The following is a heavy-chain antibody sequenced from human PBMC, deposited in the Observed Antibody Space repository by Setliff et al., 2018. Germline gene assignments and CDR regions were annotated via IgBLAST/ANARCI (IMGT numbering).Heavy chain of an antibody. Sequence: PSETLSLTCTVYGGSFDTYYWSWIRQPPGKGLEWFGEINQSGSGDYNPSFKGRVTISVDTSKKQFSLTLTSVTAADTALYYCRQAVVGRDVFDIWGQGTVVT. CDR1: GGSFDTYY. J-gene: IGHJ3*02. D-gene: IGHD1-1*01. V-gene: IGHV4-34*01. CDR2: INQSGSG. CDR3: RQAVVGRDVFDI.